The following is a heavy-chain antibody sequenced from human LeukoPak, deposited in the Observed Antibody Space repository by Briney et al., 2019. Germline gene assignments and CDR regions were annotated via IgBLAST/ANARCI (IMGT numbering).Heavy chain of an antibody. J-gene: IGHJ6*04. V-gene: IGHV3-21*01. CDR3: ARIWFGELRVGMDV. D-gene: IGHD3-10*01. Sequence: GGSLRLSCAASGFTFSSYSMNWVRQAPGKGLEWVSSISSRSSYIYYADSVKGRFTISRDNAKNSLYLQMNSLGAEDTAVYYCARIWFGELRVGMDVWGKGTTVTVSS. CDR2: ISSRSSYI. CDR1: GFTFSSYS.